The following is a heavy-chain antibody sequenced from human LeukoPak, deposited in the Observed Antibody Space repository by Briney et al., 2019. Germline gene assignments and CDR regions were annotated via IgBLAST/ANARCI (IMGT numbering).Heavy chain of an antibody. CDR3: AHGTVYQLDY. CDR2: ILGGAGST. CDR1: GFTFSSYE. Sequence: GGSLRLSCAASGFTFSSYEMSWVRQAPGRGLEWVSGILGGAGSTYYADSVKGRFTISRDNSKNTLYLQMNSLRAEDTAVYYCAHGTVYQLDYWGQGTLVTVSS. D-gene: IGHD2-2*01. J-gene: IGHJ4*02. V-gene: IGHV3-23*01.